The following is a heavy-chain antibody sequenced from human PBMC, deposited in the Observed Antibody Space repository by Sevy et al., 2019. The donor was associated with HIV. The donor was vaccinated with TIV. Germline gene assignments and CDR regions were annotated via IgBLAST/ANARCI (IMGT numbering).Heavy chain of an antibody. CDR1: GFIFNNYA. J-gene: IGHJ4*02. D-gene: IGHD3-3*01. CDR3: AGDYFTTYSASGGLEHC. CDR2: ISGRDGTT. V-gene: IGHV3-23*01. Sequence: GGSLRLSCAASGFIFNNYAMNWVRQAPGKGLEWVSGISGRDGTTFYANSVKGRFTLSRDNSKNTLYLQMNSLRAEDAVVYYCAGDYFTTYSASGGLEHCWGGGTVVAFS.